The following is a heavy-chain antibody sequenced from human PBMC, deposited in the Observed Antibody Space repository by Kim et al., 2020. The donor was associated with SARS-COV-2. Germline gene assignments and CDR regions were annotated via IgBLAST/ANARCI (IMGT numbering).Heavy chain of an antibody. CDR1: GYSFTSYW. V-gene: IGHV5-10-1*01. CDR2: IDPSDSYT. Sequence: GESLKISCKGSGYSFTSYWISWVRQMPGKGLEWMGRIDPSDSYTNYSPSFQGHVTISADKSISTAYLQWSSLKASDTAMYYCARGSGCSSTSCYGGGPDYWGQGTLVTVSS. CDR3: ARGSGCSSTSCYGGGPDY. J-gene: IGHJ4*02. D-gene: IGHD2-2*01.